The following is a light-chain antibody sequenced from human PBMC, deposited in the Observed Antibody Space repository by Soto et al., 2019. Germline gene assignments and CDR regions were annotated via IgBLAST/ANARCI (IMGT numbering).Light chain of an antibody. CDR1: SSNIGSST. CDR2: SNN. CDR3: ATWDDSLKGYV. Sequence: QSVLTQPPSASGTPGQRVTISCSGSSSNIGSSTVTWYQQLPGAAPTVLIHSNNQRPSGVPDRFSGSKSGTSASLAISGLQSDDEADYYCATWDDSLKGYVFGTGTQLTV. J-gene: IGLJ1*01. V-gene: IGLV1-44*01.